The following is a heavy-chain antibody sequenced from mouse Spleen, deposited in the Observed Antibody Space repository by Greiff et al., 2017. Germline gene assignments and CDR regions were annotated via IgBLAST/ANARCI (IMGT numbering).Heavy chain of an antibody. J-gene: IGHJ2*01. Sequence: EVQLVESGGGLVKPGGSLKLSCAASGFTFSDYGMHWVRQAPEKGLEWVAYISSGSSTIYYADTVKGRFTISRDNAKNTLFLQMTSLRSEDTAMYYCARLGTTAHYWGQGTTLTVSS. CDR1: GFTFSDYG. CDR2: ISSGSSTI. V-gene: IGHV5-17*01. D-gene: IGHD1-2*01. CDR3: ARLGTTAHY.